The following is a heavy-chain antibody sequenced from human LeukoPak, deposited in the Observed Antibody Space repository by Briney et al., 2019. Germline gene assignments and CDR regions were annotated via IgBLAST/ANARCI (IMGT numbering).Heavy chain of an antibody. Sequence: GASVKVSCKPSGFTFTSYGFTWVRQAPGQVFEWMGWISAYNGNTNYAQKLQGRVTMTTDTSTSTVYMELRSLRSDDTAVYYCARGGSSTYIDYWGRGTLVTVSS. V-gene: IGHV1-18*01. D-gene: IGHD2-2*01. J-gene: IGHJ4*02. CDR1: GFTFTSYG. CDR3: ARGGSSTYIDY. CDR2: ISAYNGNT.